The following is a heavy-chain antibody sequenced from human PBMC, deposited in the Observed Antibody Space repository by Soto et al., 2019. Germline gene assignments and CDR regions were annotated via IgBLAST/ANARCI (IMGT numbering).Heavy chain of an antibody. CDR1: GYFISSGSY. V-gene: IGHV4-38-2*02. J-gene: IGHJ4*01. CDR3: ARVHVMVVAGSTFDY. Sequence: SETLSLTCTVSGYFISSGSYWAWIRQPPGKGPEWIASIYHGGTTFYNPSLKSRITISVDTSNNQFSLKLTSVTAADTAVYYCARVHVMVVAGSTFDYWGHGTLVTVSS. D-gene: IGHD6-19*01. CDR2: IYHGGTT.